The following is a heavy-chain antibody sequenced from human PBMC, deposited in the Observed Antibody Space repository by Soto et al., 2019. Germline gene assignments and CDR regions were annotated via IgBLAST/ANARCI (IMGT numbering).Heavy chain of an antibody. V-gene: IGHV1-69*12. Sequence: QVQLVQSGAEVKKPGSSVKVSCKASGGTFSSYAISWVRQAPGQGLEWMGGIIPIFGTANYAQKFQGRVTITADESTSTAYMELSGLRSEDTAVYYCARPIQSYYDSSGQSAWFDPWGQGTLVTVSS. CDR2: IIPIFGTA. CDR1: GGTFSSYA. D-gene: IGHD3-22*01. J-gene: IGHJ5*02. CDR3: ARPIQSYYDSSGQSAWFDP.